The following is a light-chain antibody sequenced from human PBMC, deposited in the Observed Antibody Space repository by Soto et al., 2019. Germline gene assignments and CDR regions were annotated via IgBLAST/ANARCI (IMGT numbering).Light chain of an antibody. V-gene: IGLV1-40*01. J-gene: IGLJ2*01. CDR3: RSCDTSLSGYVVI. CDR1: SSNIGAIYD. CDR2: GDI. Sequence: QAVVTQPPSVSGAPGQRVTISCTGNSSNIGAIYDVHWYQQLPGTAPKLLIYGDINRPSGVPDRFSDSKSGTSASLAITGLQPEDEADYYCRSCDTSLSGYVVIFGGGTKLTVL.